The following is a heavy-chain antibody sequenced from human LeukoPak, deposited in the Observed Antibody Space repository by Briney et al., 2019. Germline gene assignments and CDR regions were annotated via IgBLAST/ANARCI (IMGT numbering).Heavy chain of an antibody. J-gene: IGHJ3*02. CDR2: IFHNGDST. D-gene: IGHD3-16*02. CDR1: GFTCSTYV. Sequence: GGSLRLSCAASGFTCSTYVMSWVRQAPGKGLEWLSLIFHNGDSTYYADSVKGRFTISRDNSKNTLYLQMNSLRAEDTAVYYCARLSSFAFDIWGQGTMVTVSS. V-gene: IGHV3-23*01. CDR3: ARLSSFAFDI.